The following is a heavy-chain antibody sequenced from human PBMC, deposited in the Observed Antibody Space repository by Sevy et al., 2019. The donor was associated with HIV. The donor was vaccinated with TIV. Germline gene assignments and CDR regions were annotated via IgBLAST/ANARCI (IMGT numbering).Heavy chain of an antibody. Sequence: GGSLRLSCAASGFTFSSYGMHWVRQAPGKGLEWVAVIWYAGSNKYYADSVKGRFTISRDNSKNTLYLQMNSLRSEDTAVYYCARDYDGSSWLAPFSFYGTDVWGQGTTVTVSS. CDR2: IWYAGSNK. D-gene: IGHD6-13*01. J-gene: IGHJ6*02. V-gene: IGHV3-33*01. CDR1: GFTFSSYG. CDR3: ARDYDGSSWLAPFSFYGTDV.